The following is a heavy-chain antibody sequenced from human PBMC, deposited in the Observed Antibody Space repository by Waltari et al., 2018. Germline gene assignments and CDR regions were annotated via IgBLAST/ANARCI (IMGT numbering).Heavy chain of an antibody. CDR1: AGSISSGDYY. CDR2: IYYSGST. D-gene: IGHD3-22*01. V-gene: IGHV4-30-4*01. CDR3: ATDSSGGRDWFDP. Sequence: QVQLQESGPGLVKPSQTLSLTSTFSAGSISSGDYYCRWLRQPPGKGLGWIGYIYYSGSTYYNPSLKSRVTISVDTSKNQFSLKLSSVTAADTAVYYWATDSSGGRDWFDPWGQGTLVTVSS. J-gene: IGHJ5*02.